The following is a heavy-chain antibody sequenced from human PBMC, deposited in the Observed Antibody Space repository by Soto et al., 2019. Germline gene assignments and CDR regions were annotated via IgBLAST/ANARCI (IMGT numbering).Heavy chain of an antibody. Sequence: QVLLVESGGGVVQPGRSLRLSCAGSGFTFSNYGLHWVRQAPGKGLDWVSFISFDGSHKYYADSVKGRFTISRGNSNNMQYLQMDSLTTEHTAVYYCAKDGAPRCGSRSNCHPEGVYWGQGTLVTVSP. D-gene: IGHD4-4*01. CDR1: GFTFSNYG. V-gene: IGHV3-30*18. J-gene: IGHJ4*02. CDR3: AKDGAPRCGSRSNCHPEGVY. CDR2: ISFDGSHK.